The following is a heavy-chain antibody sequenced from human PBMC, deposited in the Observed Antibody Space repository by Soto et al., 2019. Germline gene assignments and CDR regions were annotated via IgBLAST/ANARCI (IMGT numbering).Heavy chain of an antibody. V-gene: IGHV5-51*01. CDR1: GYEFNTNW. J-gene: IGHJ4*01. D-gene: IGHD3-3*01. CDR2: MYPGDSDT. CDR3: ARLPRDCNKTSCYYADH. Sequence: GESLNTSCSASGYEFNTNWFCLVLHLPFKCLEWVGIMYPGDSDTRYNPSLQGRVTLSVDVTVSTAFLQWRSLKTSDTGMYFCARLPRDCNKTSCYYADHWGHGTQVTVSS.